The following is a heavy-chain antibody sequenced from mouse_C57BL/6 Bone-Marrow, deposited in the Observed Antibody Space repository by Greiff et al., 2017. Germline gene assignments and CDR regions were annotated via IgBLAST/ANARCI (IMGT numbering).Heavy chain of an antibody. CDR3: ARSDDYGGTGFDY. CDR1: GFNIKDYY. J-gene: IGHJ2*01. V-gene: IGHV14-2*01. D-gene: IGHD2-4*01. Sequence: EVQLQQSGAELVKPGASVKLSCTASGFNIKDYYMHWVKQRTEQGLEWIGRIDPEDGDTKYAPKFQGKATITADTSSNTAYLQLSSLTSEDTAVYYGARSDDYGGTGFDYWGQGTTLTVSS. CDR2: IDPEDGDT.